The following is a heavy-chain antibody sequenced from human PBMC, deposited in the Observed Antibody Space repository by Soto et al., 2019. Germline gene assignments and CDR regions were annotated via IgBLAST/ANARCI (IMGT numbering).Heavy chain of an antibody. CDR2: ISAYNGNT. CDR3: ARDSPPVDY. J-gene: IGHJ4*02. Sequence: HVQLVQSGAEVKKPGASVKVSCKASGYTFTSYGISWVRQAPGQGLEGMGWISAYNGNTNYAQKLQGRVTTTTATSTRPANMERRSLRTEDRAVYSCARDSPPVDYWGQGTLVTVSS. CDR1: GYTFTSYG. V-gene: IGHV1-18*01.